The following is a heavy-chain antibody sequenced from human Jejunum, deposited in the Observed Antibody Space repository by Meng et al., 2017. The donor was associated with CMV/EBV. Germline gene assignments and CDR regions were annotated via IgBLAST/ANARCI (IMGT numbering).Heavy chain of an antibody. CDR3: ARGWGTTSPWDY. CDR1: GATLSGYF. Sequence: TVSGATLSGYFWPWIRQPPGKGLGWIGCFDYSGTPKYNPSLKGRVTISVDTSKSQFSLELRSVIATDTAVFYCARGWGTTSPWDYWGQGTLVTVSS. J-gene: IGHJ4*02. V-gene: IGHV4-59*01. D-gene: IGHD3-16*01. CDR2: FDYSGTP.